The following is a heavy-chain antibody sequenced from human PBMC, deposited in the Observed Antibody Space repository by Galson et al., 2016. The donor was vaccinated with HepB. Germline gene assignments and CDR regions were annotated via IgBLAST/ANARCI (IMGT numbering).Heavy chain of an antibody. CDR2: IYTSGST. J-gene: IGHJ6*02. Sequence: SETLSLTCSISGDSVGSGSNYWTWIRQTPGNGLEWIGYIYTSGSTKYNPSLQSRVTISADRSNEQFALKLRFVTAADTAVYYCARENFDKYYKGLDVWGQGTAVTVSS. V-gene: IGHV4-61*01. CDR3: ARENFDKYYKGLDV. CDR1: GDSVGSGSNY. D-gene: IGHD3-9*01.